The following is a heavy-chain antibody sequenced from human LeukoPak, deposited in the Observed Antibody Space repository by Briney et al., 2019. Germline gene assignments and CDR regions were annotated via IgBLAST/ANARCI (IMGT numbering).Heavy chain of an antibody. CDR3: ARGRDVDTVMVRYFDY. CDR2: IYYSGST. V-gene: IGHV4-39*07. CDR1: GGYISSSSYY. J-gene: IGHJ4*02. Sequence: KPSETLSLTCTVSGGYISSSSYYWGWIRQPPGKGLEWIGSIYYSGSTYYNPSLKSRVTISVDTSKNQFSLKLSSVTAADTAVYYCARGRDVDTVMVRYFDYWGQGTLVTVSS. D-gene: IGHD5-18*01.